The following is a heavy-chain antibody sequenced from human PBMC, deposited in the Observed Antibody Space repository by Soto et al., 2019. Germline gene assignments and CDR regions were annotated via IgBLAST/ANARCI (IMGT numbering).Heavy chain of an antibody. CDR2: ISSSSSTI. CDR1: GFTFSSYS. V-gene: IGHV3-48*02. J-gene: IGHJ6*02. D-gene: IGHD1-26*01. CDR3: ASIGVGATINDRAYYYYYGMDV. Sequence: GGSLRLSCAASGFTFSSYSMNWVRQAPGKGLEWVSYISSSSSTIYYADSVKGRFTISRDNAKNSLYLQMNSLRDEDTAVYYRASIGVGATINDRAYYYYYGMDVWGQGTTVTVSS.